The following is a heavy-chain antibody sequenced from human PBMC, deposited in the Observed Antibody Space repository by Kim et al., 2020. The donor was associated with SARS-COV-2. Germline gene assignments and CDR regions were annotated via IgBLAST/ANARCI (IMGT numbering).Heavy chain of an antibody. V-gene: IGHV3-33*06. D-gene: IGHD5-18*01. J-gene: IGHJ4*02. CDR3: AKNLDTAWIDN. CDR1: GFTVSSYG. CDR2: IWYDGSKK. Sequence: GGSLRLSCAASGFTVSSYGMHWVRQAPGKGLEWVAVIWYDGSKKYYADSVKGRFTISRDNSKKTLYLEMNSQRAEDTAVYYCAKNLDTAWIDNWGQGTLGTVSS.